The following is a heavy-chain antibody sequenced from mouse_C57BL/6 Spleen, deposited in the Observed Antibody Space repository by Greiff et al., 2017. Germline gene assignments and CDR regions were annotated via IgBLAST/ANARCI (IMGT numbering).Heavy chain of an antibody. CDR3: ARSSYYSGAMDY. V-gene: IGHV1-82*01. CDR1: GYAFSSSW. D-gene: IGHD2-10*01. J-gene: IGHJ4*01. CDR2: IYPGDGDT. Sequence: VQLQQSGPELVKPGASVKISCKASGYAFSSSWMNWVKQRPGKGLEWIGRIYPGDGDTNYNGKFKGKATLTADKSSSTAYMQLSSLTSEDSAVYFYARSSYYSGAMDYWGQGTSVTVSS.